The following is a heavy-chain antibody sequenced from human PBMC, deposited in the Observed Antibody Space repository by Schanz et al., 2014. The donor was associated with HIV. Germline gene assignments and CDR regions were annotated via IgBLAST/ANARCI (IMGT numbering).Heavy chain of an antibody. D-gene: IGHD3-22*01. CDR1: GFTFSSYG. V-gene: IGHV3-30*18. CDR3: AKDRNQYDSRYIGKGNYYYYYGMDV. CDR2: ISADGNNE. J-gene: IGHJ6*02. Sequence: QVHLVESGGGVVQPGRSLRLSCAVSGFTFSSYGMHWVRQAPGKGLEWVAVISADGNNEFYSDSVRGRFTISRDNSKNTVYLQAKSLRPEDTAVYYCAKDRNQYDSRYIGKGNYYYYYGMDVWGQGTTVTVSS.